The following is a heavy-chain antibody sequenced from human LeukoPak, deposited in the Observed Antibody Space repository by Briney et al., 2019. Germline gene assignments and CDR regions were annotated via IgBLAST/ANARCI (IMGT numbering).Heavy chain of an antibody. CDR3: ARDLYRIVVVPHYFDY. Sequence: GGSLRLSCAASGFTFSSYWMHWVRQAPGKGLVWVSRINSDGSSTSYADSVKGRFTISRDNAKNSLYLQMNSLRAEDTAVYYCARDLYRIVVVPHYFDYWGRGTLVTVSS. CDR1: GFTFSSYW. V-gene: IGHV3-74*01. D-gene: IGHD3-22*01. CDR2: INSDGSST. J-gene: IGHJ4*02.